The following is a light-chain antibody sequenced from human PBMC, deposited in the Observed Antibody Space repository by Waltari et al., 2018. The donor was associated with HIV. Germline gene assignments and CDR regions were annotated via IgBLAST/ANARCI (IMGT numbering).Light chain of an antibody. CDR2: YDS. CDR3: QVWDSNSDHYV. J-gene: IGLJ1*01. V-gene: IGLV3-21*01. Sequence: SYVLTQPPSVSVAPGKTATITCGGNNIGDKSVPCYQRKSGQAPLLVIDYDSDRPSGSPERFSGANSGNTATLTISRVEAGDEADYYCQVWDSNSDHYVFGTGTKVTVL. CDR1: NIGDKS.